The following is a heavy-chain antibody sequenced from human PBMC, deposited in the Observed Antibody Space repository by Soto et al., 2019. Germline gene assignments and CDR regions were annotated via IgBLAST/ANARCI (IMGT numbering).Heavy chain of an antibody. CDR2: TSWNSGSI. CDR3: AKDQAALLPGYYYDYGMDV. CDR1: GFTFDDYA. D-gene: IGHD2-21*02. Sequence: EVQLVESGGGLVQPGRSLRLSCAASGFTFDDYAMHWVRQAPGKGLEWVSGTSWNSGSIGYADSVKGRLTISRDNAKNSLYLQMHSLRAEDTALYYCAKDQAALLPGYYYDYGMDVWGQGTTVTVSS. V-gene: IGHV3-9*01. J-gene: IGHJ6*02.